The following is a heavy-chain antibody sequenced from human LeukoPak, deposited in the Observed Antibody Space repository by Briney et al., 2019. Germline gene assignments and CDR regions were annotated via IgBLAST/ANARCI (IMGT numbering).Heavy chain of an antibody. J-gene: IGHJ4*02. Sequence: KPGGSLRLSCAASGFTLSSYSMNWVRQAPGKGLEWVSSISSSSSYIYYADSVKGRFTISRDNAKNSLYLQMNSLRAEDTAVYYCARDQSSSWKEGFDYWGQGTLVTVSS. V-gene: IGHV3-21*01. CDR3: ARDQSSSWKEGFDY. CDR1: GFTLSSYS. CDR2: ISSSSSYI. D-gene: IGHD6-13*01.